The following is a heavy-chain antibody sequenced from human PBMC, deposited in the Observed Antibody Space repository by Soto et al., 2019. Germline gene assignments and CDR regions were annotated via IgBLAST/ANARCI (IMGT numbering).Heavy chain of an antibody. CDR2: MWHNGAAE. J-gene: IGHJ5*02. CDR1: GFTVSSHG. Sequence: QVQLVESGGGLVQPGTSLRLSCEASGFTVSSHGMHWVRQAPGKGLEWVAMMWHNGAAEYYLDSVKGRFTVSKDISKNSLRWQMDGLRPDDTAVYYCAKDWGASDWYNWFAPWGQGTLVTVSS. V-gene: IGHV3-30*18. CDR3: AKDWGASDWYNWFAP. D-gene: IGHD3-9*01.